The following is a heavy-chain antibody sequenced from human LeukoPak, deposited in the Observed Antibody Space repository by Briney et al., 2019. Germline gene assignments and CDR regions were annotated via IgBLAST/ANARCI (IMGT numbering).Heavy chain of an antibody. CDR2: INHSGNT. D-gene: IGHD3-22*01. CDR1: GGSFSGYY. Sequence: PSETLSLTCAVYGGSFSGYYWSWIRQPPGKGLEWIGEINHSGNTNYNPSLKSRVTISVDTSKNQFSLKLSSVTAADTAVYYCARGPHTGVNYYDSSGYYYWGQGTLVTVSS. J-gene: IGHJ4*02. CDR3: ARGPHTGVNYYDSSGYYY. V-gene: IGHV4-34*01.